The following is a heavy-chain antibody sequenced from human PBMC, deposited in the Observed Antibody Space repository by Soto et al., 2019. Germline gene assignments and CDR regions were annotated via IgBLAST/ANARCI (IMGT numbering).Heavy chain of an antibody. V-gene: IGHV3-7*01. J-gene: IGHJ3*01. CDR3: ECFGYCSSTSSYDSRDAFDV. D-gene: IGHD2-2*03. CDR2: IKQDGSER. Sequence: GGSLRLSCAASGFTFSSYWMSWVRQAPGKGLEWVANIKQDGSERYYVDSVKGRITIFRDNAKNSLYLHMNSLRAEDAAVYYCECFGYCSSTSSYDSRDAFDVWGQGTMVTVSS. CDR1: GFTFSSYW.